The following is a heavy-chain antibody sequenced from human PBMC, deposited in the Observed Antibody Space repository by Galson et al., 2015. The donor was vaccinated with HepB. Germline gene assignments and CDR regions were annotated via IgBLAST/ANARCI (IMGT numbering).Heavy chain of an antibody. CDR1: GLSFDIHA. Sequence: SLRLSCAVSGLSFDIHAMNWVRLAPGKGLQWVSTISTSGPHTYYTDSVKGRFTISRDNSKDMLYLQMNTLRVEDTAIYYCAKDADILTGYPYYFDYWGQGTLVSVSS. J-gene: IGHJ4*02. CDR3: AKDADILTGYPYYFDY. V-gene: IGHV3-23*01. CDR2: ISTSGPHT. D-gene: IGHD3-9*01.